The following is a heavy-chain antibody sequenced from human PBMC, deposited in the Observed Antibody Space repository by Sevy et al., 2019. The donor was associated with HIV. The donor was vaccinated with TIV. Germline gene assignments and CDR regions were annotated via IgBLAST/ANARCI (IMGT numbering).Heavy chain of an antibody. V-gene: IGHV3-21*01. CDR3: ARVAADDPDFYYYGMDV. Sequence: GGSLRLYCAASGFTFSSYAMNWVRQAPGKGLEWVSSISSSSSHIYAADSLKGRFTISRDNAKNSLFLQMNSLRAEDTAIYYCARVAADDPDFYYYGMDVWGQGTTVTVSS. CDR2: ISSSSSHI. CDR1: GFTFSSYA. J-gene: IGHJ6*02. D-gene: IGHD6-13*01.